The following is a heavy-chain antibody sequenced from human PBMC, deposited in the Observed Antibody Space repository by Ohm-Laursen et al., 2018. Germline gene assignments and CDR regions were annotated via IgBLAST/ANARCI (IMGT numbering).Heavy chain of an antibody. CDR1: GFTFSIYG. CDR2: ISYDGSNK. D-gene: IGHD2-2*02. CDR3: ASDPAQGYCSSTSCYIGMDV. V-gene: IGHV3-30*03. Sequence: SLRLSCAASGFTFSIYGIHWVRQAPGKGLEWVAVISYDGSNKYYADSVKGRFTISRDNSKNTLYLQMNSLRAEDTAVYYCASDPAQGYCSSTSCYIGMDVWGQGTTVTVSS. J-gene: IGHJ6*02.